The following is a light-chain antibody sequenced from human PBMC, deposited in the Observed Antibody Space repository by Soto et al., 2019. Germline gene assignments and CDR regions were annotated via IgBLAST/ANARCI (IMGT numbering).Light chain of an antibody. CDR1: QSVSSN. V-gene: IGKV3-15*01. J-gene: IGKJ2*01. CDR3: QQYNNLPYT. CDR2: GAS. Sequence: EIVRTQSPATLSVSPGERATLSCRASQSVSSNLAWYQQKPGQAPRLLIYGASTRATGIPARFSGSGSGTEFTLTISSLQSEDFAVYYCQQYNNLPYTFVQGTKLEI.